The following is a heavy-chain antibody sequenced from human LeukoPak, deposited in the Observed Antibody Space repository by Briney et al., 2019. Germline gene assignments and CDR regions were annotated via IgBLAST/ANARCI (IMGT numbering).Heavy chain of an antibody. V-gene: IGHV1-24*01. CDR1: GYTLTELS. D-gene: IGHD1-14*01. Sequence: GASAKVSCKVSGYTLTELSMHWVRQAPGKGLEWMGGFDPEDGETIYAQKFQGRVTMTEDTSTDTAYMELSGLRSEDAAVYYCATVETLGSPYGNFDYWGQGTLVTVSS. J-gene: IGHJ4*02. CDR3: ATVETLGSPYGNFDY. CDR2: FDPEDGET.